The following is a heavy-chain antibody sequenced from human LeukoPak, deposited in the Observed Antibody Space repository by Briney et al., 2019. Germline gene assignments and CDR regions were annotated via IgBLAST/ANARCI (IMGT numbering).Heavy chain of an antibody. J-gene: IGHJ4*02. D-gene: IGHD3-10*01. CDR1: GGSLSTYY. CDR3: ARARGRKVTPFDY. CDR2: IYTSGST. Sequence: SETLSLTRTVSGGSLSTYYWSWIRQPPGKGLEWIGYIYTSGSTDYNPSLKSRVTISLDTSNNQFSLNLNSVTAADTAVYYCARARGRKVTPFDYWGQGILVTVSS. V-gene: IGHV4-4*09.